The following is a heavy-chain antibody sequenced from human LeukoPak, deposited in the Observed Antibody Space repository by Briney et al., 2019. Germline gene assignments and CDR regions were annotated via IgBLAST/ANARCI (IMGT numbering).Heavy chain of an antibody. Sequence: ASVKVSCKASGYTFTSYAMNWVRQAPGQGLEWMGWINTNTGNPTYAQGFTGRFVFSLGTSVSTAYLQISSLKAEDTAVYYCARSRGVGAAASMYNWFDPWGQGTLVTVSS. CDR3: ARSRGVGAAASMYNWFDP. D-gene: IGHD6-13*01. CDR1: GYTFTSYA. V-gene: IGHV7-4-1*02. J-gene: IGHJ5*02. CDR2: INTNTGNP.